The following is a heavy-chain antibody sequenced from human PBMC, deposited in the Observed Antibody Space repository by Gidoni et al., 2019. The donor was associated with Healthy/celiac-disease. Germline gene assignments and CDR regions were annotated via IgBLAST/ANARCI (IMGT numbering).Heavy chain of an antibody. CDR2: INAGNGNT. CDR3: ARGDCTNGVCYRGGNYFDY. Sequence: QVQLVQSGAEVKKPGASVMVSCKASGYTFTSYAMHWVRQAPGQRLEWMGWINAGNGNTKYSQKFQGRVTITRDTSAITAYMGQSRLRSEDTAVYYCARGDCTNGVCYRGGNYFDYWGQGTLVTVSS. D-gene: IGHD2-8*01. V-gene: IGHV1-3*01. J-gene: IGHJ4*02. CDR1: GYTFTSYA.